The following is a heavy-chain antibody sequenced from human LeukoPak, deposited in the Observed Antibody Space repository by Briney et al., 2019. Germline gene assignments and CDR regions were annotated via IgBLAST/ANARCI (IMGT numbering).Heavy chain of an antibody. CDR1: GYTFTSYG. J-gene: IGHJ6*02. CDR3: ARGTPLDISTRDYYYYGMDV. D-gene: IGHD3-9*01. V-gene: IGHV1-18*01. Sequence: ASVKVSCKASGYTFTSYGISWVRQAPGQGLEWMGWISAYNGNTNYAQKPQGRVTMTTDTSTSTAYMELRSLRSDDTAVYYCARGTPLDISTRDYYYYGMDVWGQGTTVTVSS. CDR2: ISAYNGNT.